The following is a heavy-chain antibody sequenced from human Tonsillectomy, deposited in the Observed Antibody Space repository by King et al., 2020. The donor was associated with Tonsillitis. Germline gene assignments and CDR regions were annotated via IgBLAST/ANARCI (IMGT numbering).Heavy chain of an antibody. CDR2: KREDGSEK. Sequence: VQLVESGGGLVQPGGSLRLSCEASGFTFSNYWMTWVRQAPGGGLEWGANKREDGSEKNYVDSVKGRFTNPRDNAKNSLYRQMNSRRAEDTAVFYCVRAGSEHDSWGRGTVVTVSS. D-gene: IGHD2-15*01. CDR1: GFTFSNYW. V-gene: IGHV3-7*01. CDR3: VRAGSEHDS. J-gene: IGHJ4*02.